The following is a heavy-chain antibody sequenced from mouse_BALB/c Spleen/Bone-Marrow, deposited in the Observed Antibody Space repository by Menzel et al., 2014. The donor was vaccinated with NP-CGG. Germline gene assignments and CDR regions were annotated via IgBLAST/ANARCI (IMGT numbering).Heavy chain of an antibody. CDR2: IYPGDGDT. CDR1: GYTFTSYW. D-gene: IGHD1-2*01. V-gene: IGHV1-87*01. J-gene: IGHJ4*01. Sequence: VQLQQSGAELARPGASVKLSCKASGYTFTSYWMQWVKQRHGQGLEWIGAIYPGDGDTRYTQKFKGKATLTADKPSSTAYIQLSSFASEDSAVYYCARRDYGIRENYFAMDYLGQGTSVTVS. CDR3: ARRDYGIRENYFAMDY.